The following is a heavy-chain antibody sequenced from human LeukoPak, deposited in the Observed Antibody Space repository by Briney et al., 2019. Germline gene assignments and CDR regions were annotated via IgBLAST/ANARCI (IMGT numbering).Heavy chain of an antibody. D-gene: IGHD5-18*01. J-gene: IGHJ5*02. Sequence: ASVKVSCKASGYTFTSYDINWVRQATGQGLEWMGWMNPNSGNTGYAQKFQDRVTMTRNTSISTAYMELSSLRSEDTAVYYCARGSQGYSYGFWGFDPWGQGTLVTVSS. CDR3: ARGSQGYSYGFWGFDP. CDR1: GYTFTSYD. CDR2: MNPNSGNT. V-gene: IGHV1-8*01.